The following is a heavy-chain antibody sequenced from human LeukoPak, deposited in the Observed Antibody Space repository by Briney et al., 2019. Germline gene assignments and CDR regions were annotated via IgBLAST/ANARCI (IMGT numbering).Heavy chain of an antibody. CDR2: FDPEDGET. CDR1: GYTLTELS. CDR3: ATGTGATYKAIDY. J-gene: IGHJ4*02. Sequence: ASVKVSCKVSGYTLTELSMHWVRQAPGKGLEWMGGFDPEDGETIYVQKFQGRVTMTEDTPTDTAYMELSSLRSEDTAVYYCATGTGATYKAIDYWGQGTLVTVSS. V-gene: IGHV1-24*01. D-gene: IGHD1-26*01.